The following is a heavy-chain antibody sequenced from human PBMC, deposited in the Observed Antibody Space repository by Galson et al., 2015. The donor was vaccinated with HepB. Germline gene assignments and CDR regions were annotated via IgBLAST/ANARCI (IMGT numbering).Heavy chain of an antibody. CDR1: GFTFSSYA. V-gene: IGHV3-23*01. CDR3: AKGRGVVVPAASRYYYMDV. J-gene: IGHJ6*03. CDR2: ISGSGGST. D-gene: IGHD2-2*01. Sequence: SLRLSCAASGFTFSSYAMSWVRQAPGKGLEWVSAISGSGGSTYYADSVKGRFTISRDNSKNTLYLQMNSLRAEDTAVYYCAKGRGVVVPAASRYYYMDVWGKGTTVTVSS.